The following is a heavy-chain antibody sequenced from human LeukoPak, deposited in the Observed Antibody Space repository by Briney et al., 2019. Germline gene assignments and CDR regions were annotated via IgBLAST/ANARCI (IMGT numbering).Heavy chain of an antibody. J-gene: IGHJ3*02. CDR1: GFTVSSNY. CDR2: IYKDGST. V-gene: IGHV3-53*01. CDR3: ARTTVTPGSYDAFDI. Sequence: GGSLRLSCAASGFTVSSNYVSWVRQAPGKGLEWVSIIYKDGSTYYADSVKGQFIISRDNSKNTLYLQINSLTVEDTAVYYCARTTVTPGSYDAFDIWGQGTMVTVSS. D-gene: IGHD4-17*01.